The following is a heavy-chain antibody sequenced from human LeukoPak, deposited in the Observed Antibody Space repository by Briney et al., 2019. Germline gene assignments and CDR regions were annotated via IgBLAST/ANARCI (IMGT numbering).Heavy chain of an antibody. D-gene: IGHD6-6*01. Sequence: GGSLRLSCAASGFTFSSYWMSWVRQAPGKGLEWVANIKQDGSEKYYVDSAKGRFTISRDNAKNSLYLQMNSLRAEDTAVYYWAGLGSSSSRSYYYYMDVWGKGTTVTVSS. CDR1: GFTFSSYW. CDR3: AGLGSSSSRSYYYYMDV. J-gene: IGHJ6*03. V-gene: IGHV3-7*01. CDR2: IKQDGSEK.